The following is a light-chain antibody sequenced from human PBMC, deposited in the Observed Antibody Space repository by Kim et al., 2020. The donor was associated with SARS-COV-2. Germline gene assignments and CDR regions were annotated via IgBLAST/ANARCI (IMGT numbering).Light chain of an antibody. V-gene: IGLV2-8*01. CDR3: SSYAGTSNLGV. J-gene: IGLJ1*01. CDR2: EVT. CDR1: SSDVGGYNF. Sequence: QSALTQPPSASGSPGQSVTISCTGTSSDVGGYNFVSWYQQHPGKVPKLIIYEVTKRPSGVPDRFSGSKSGNTASLTVSGLQAEDEADYYCSSYAGTSNLGVVGTGTKVTVL.